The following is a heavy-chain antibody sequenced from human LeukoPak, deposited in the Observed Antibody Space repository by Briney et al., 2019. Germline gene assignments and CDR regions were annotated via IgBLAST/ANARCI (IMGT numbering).Heavy chain of an antibody. D-gene: IGHD6-6*01. CDR3: ASYVTSIVAFDY. J-gene: IGHJ4*02. CDR1: GGSISSSSYY. V-gene: IGHV4-39*07. Sequence: SETLSLPCTVSGGSISSSSYYWGWIRQPPGKGLEWIGSIYYSGSTYYSPSLESRVTISVDTSKNQFSLKLSSVTAADTAVYYCASYVTSIVAFDYWGQGTLVTVSS. CDR2: IYYSGST.